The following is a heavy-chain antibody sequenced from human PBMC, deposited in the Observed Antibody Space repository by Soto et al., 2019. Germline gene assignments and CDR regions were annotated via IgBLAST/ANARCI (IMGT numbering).Heavy chain of an antibody. V-gene: IGHV3-15*07. J-gene: IGHJ5*02. CDR1: GFTFSNAW. Sequence: GGSLRLSCAASGFTFSNAWMNWVRQAPGKGLEWVGRIKSKTDGGTTDYAAPVKGRFTISRDDSKNTLYLQMSSLKTEDTAVYYCTTLSSAYDFWSGYSFWLDPWGQGTLVTVSS. CDR3: TTLSSAYDFWSGYSFWLDP. D-gene: IGHD3-3*01. CDR2: IKSKTDGGTT.